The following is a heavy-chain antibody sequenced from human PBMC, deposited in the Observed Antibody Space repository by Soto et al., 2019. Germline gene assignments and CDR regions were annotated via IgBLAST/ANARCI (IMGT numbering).Heavy chain of an antibody. V-gene: IGHV4-59*08. D-gene: IGHD6-13*01. CDR2: IYYSGST. Sequence: SETLSLTCTVSGGSISSYYWSWIRQPPGKGLEWIGYIYYSGSTNYNPSLKSRGTIAVDTSKNQFSLKLSYVTAADTAVYYCARLSIAAAQRVYFDYWGQGTLVTVSS. CDR1: GGSISSYY. CDR3: ARLSIAAAQRVYFDY. J-gene: IGHJ4*02.